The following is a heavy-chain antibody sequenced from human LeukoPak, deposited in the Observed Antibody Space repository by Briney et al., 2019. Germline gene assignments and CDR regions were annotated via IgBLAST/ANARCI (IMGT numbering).Heavy chain of an antibody. CDR3: ARSIAAAGKRGYYYYYGMDV. J-gene: IGHJ6*02. Sequence: SETLPLTCAVYGGSFSGYYWSWIRQPPGKGLEWIGEINHSGSTNYNPSLKSRVTISVDTSKNQFSLKLSSVTAADTAVYYCARSIAAAGKRGYYYYYGMDVWGQGTTVTVSS. D-gene: IGHD6-13*01. V-gene: IGHV4-34*01. CDR1: GGSFSGYY. CDR2: INHSGST.